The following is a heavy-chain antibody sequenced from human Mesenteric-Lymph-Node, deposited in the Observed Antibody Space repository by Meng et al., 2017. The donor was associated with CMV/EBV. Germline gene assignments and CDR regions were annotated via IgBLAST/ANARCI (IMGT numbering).Heavy chain of an antibody. D-gene: IGHD1-26*01. CDR3: ASSVVGATRYFQH. V-gene: IGHV3-48*04. CDR1: GFTFSSYN. CDR2: ISSSGSTI. J-gene: IGHJ1*01. Sequence: GESLKISCAASGFTFSSYNMNWVRQAPGKGLEWVSYISSSGSTIYYADSVKGRFTISRDNAKNSLYLQMNSLRAEDTAVYYCASSVVGATRYFQHWGQGTLVTVSS.